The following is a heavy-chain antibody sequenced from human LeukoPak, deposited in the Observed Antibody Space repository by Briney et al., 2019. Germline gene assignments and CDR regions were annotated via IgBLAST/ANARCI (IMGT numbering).Heavy chain of an antibody. V-gene: IGHV3-30*04. D-gene: IGHD3-10*01. CDR2: ISYDGSNK. Sequence: GGSLRLSCAASGFTFSSYAMHWVRQAPGKGLEWVAVISYDGSNKYYADSVKGRFTISRDNSKNTLYLQMNSLRAEDTAVYYCARDLMVRGVITLDYWGQGTLVTVSS. CDR1: GFTFSSYA. CDR3: ARDLMVRGVITLDY. J-gene: IGHJ4*02.